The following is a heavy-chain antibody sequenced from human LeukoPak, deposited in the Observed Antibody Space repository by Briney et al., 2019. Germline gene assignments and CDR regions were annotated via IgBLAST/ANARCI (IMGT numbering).Heavy chain of an antibody. V-gene: IGHV1-18*01. CDR3: ARLGITGTTSSDY. Sequence: APVKAFCMASGYTFTSYGISWVRQPPGQGLEWMGWISAYNGNTNYAQKLQGRVTMTTDTSTSTAYMELRSLRSDDTAVYYCARLGITGTTSSDYWGQGILVTVSS. CDR1: GYTFTSYG. D-gene: IGHD1-7*01. J-gene: IGHJ4*02. CDR2: ISAYNGNT.